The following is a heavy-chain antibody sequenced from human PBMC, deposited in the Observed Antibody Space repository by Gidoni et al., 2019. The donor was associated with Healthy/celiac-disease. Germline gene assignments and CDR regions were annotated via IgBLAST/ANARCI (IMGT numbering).Heavy chain of an antibody. CDR3: ARDGPAAADYYYGMDV. CDR2: IWYDGSNK. V-gene: IGHV3-33*01. Sequence: QVQLVESGGGVVQPGRSLRLSCAASGFTFSSYGMHWVRQAPGKGLEWVAVIWYDGSNKYYADSVKGRFTISRDNSKNTLYLQMNSLRAEDTAVYYCARDGPAAADYYYGMDVWGQGTTVTVSS. CDR1: GFTFSSYG. J-gene: IGHJ6*02. D-gene: IGHD6-13*01.